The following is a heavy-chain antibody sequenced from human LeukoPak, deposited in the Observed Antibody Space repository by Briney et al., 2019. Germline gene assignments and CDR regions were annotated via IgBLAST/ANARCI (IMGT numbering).Heavy chain of an antibody. Sequence: SETLSLTCTVSGGSISSYYWSWIRQPPGKGLEWIGYIYYSGSTNYNPSLKSRVTISVDTSKNQFSLKLSSVTAADTAVYYCARVRASARIDYWGQGTLVTVSS. CDR1: GGSISSYY. CDR2: IYYSGST. CDR3: ARVRASARIDY. J-gene: IGHJ4*02. V-gene: IGHV4-59*01.